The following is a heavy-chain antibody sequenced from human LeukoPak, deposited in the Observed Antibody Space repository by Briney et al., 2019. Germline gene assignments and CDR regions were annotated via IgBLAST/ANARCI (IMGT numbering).Heavy chain of an antibody. D-gene: IGHD3-3*01. CDR1: GFTFSRNW. Sequence: PGGSLRLSCAASGFTFSRNWMHWVRQAPGKGLVWVSRINSDGTSTNYADSVKGRFTISRDNAENTLYLQMSSLRAEDTAVYYCARSISYYMDVWGKGTTVTISS. V-gene: IGHV3-74*01. CDR2: INSDGTST. CDR3: ARSISYYMDV. J-gene: IGHJ6*03.